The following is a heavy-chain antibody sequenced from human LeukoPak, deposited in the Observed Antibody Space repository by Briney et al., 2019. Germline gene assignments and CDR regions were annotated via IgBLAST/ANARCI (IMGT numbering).Heavy chain of an antibody. CDR2: ISSIGGTT. CDR3: AKDFSSWGPSGMDV. V-gene: IGHV3-23*01. Sequence: GGSLRLSCEASGLTFSSYAMSWVRQAPGKGLEWVSGISSIGGTTYYADSVKGRLTISRDNSKNTLYLQMNSLRAEDTAVYYCAKDFSSWGPSGMDVWGQGTTVTVSS. J-gene: IGHJ6*02. D-gene: IGHD1-26*01. CDR1: GLTFSSYA.